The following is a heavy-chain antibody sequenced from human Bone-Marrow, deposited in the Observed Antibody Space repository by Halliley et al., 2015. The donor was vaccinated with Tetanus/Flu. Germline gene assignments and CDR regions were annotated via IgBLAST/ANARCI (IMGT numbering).Heavy chain of an antibody. CDR2: IYSTGAP. D-gene: IGHD3-22*01. V-gene: IGHV4-30-4*01. J-gene: IGHJ4*02. Sequence: GYIYSTGAPYSNPSLKGRVAISIDPSKNQFSLNVSSVTAADTAVYFCGRESPDSSGYFLFDSWGQGTLVTVSS. CDR3: GRESPDSSGYFLFDS.